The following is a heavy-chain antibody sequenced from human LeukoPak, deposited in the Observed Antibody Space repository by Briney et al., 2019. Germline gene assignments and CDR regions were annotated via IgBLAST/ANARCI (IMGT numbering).Heavy chain of an antibody. D-gene: IGHD2-2*01. CDR2: INPNSGGT. V-gene: IGHV1-2*02. J-gene: IGHJ4*02. CDR1: GYTFTGYY. Sequence: ASVKVSCKASGYTFTGYYMHWVRQAPGHGLEWMGWINPNSGGTNYAQKFQGRVTMTRDTSISTAYMELSRLRSDDTAVYYCARESPNCSSTSCLIDYWGQGTLVTVSS. CDR3: ARESPNCSSTSCLIDY.